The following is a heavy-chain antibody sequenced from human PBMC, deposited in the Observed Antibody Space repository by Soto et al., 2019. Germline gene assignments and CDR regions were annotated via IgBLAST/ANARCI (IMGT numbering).Heavy chain of an antibody. J-gene: IGHJ5*02. CDR1: GGSISSGGYY. CDR2: IYYNGRT. V-gene: IGHV4-31*11. D-gene: IGHD6-19*01. CDR3: ARGSFSSSPSWFDP. Sequence: PSETLSLTCAVSGGSISSGGYYWSWIRQHPGKGLEWIGYIYYNGRTYYNPSLHSRVSIAVDTTENQFSLKLTSVTAADTSVYYCARGSFSSSPSWFDPWGRGTLVTVSS.